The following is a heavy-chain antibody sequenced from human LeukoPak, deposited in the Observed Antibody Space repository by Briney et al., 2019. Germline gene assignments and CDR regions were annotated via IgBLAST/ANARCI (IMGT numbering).Heavy chain of an antibody. CDR3: GRPYGSGNYYNLGLDY. CDR2: IFPAFGSV. CDR1: GGTFSDYA. V-gene: IGHV1-69*13. J-gene: IGHJ4*02. Sequence: SVKVSCKASGGTFSDYAFIWVRQAPGQGLEVMGRIFPAFGSVTYAQKFHDRVTISADESTSTVFVEVSSLRFEDTAIYYCGRPYGSGNYYNLGLDYWGQGTPVTVSS. D-gene: IGHD3-10*01.